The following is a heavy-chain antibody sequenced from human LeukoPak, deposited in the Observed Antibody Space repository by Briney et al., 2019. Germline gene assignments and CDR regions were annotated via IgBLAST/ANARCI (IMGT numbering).Heavy chain of an antibody. CDR3: AAPSARSTVTTWSAFDL. CDR2: ISAYNGNT. Sequence: ASVKVSCKASGYTFTSYGISWVRQAPGQGLEWMGWISAYNGNTNYAQKLQGRVTMTTDTSTSTAYMELRSLRSEDSAMYYCAAPSARSTVTTWSAFDLWGQGTMVTVSS. V-gene: IGHV1-18*01. CDR1: GYTFTSYG. D-gene: IGHD4-17*01. J-gene: IGHJ3*01.